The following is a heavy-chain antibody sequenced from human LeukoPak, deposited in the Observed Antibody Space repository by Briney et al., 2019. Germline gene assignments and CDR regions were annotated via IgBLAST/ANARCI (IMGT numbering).Heavy chain of an antibody. CDR3: ARGSEHYDILTGHRGTWFDP. V-gene: IGHV4-39*01. J-gene: IGHJ5*02. D-gene: IGHD3-9*01. Sequence: KASETLSLTCIVSGGSINNSSHCWGWIRQSPEKGLEWIGTAYYSGATYCNPSLKSRVTISVDTSKNQFSLKLSSVTAADTAVYYCARGSEHYDILTGHRGTWFDPWGQGTLVTVSS. CDR1: GGSINNSSHC. CDR2: AYYSGAT.